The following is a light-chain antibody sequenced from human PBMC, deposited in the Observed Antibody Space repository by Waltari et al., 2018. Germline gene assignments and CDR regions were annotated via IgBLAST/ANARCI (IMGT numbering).Light chain of an antibody. Sequence: EIVMTQSPATLSMSPGARATLSCRASQSVGNRLAWYQQKPGQTPRLLIYGASTRATGVPDRISGSGSGTEFTLTISSLQSEDFAIYYCQQYNNWPPKITFGQGTRLEIK. CDR3: QQYNNWPPKIT. CDR2: GAS. J-gene: IGKJ5*01. CDR1: QSVGNR. V-gene: IGKV3-15*01.